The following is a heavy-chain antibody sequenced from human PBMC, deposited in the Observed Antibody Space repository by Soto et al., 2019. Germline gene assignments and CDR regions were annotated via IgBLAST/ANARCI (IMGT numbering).Heavy chain of an antibody. CDR2: VIPILGVV. J-gene: IGHJ4*01. Sequence: QVQVVQSGAEVKKPGSSVKVSCKASRGYYRSYTITWVRQAPGQGLEWMGRVIPILGVVNYAQKFQGNVTFTAGGSTSTAYMELRSLRSDGPAVYYCARDSVGDYPLLGYWGQRTLVTVSS. CDR3: ARDSVGDYPLLGY. V-gene: IGHV1-69*08. D-gene: IGHD4-17*01. CDR1: RGYYRSYT.